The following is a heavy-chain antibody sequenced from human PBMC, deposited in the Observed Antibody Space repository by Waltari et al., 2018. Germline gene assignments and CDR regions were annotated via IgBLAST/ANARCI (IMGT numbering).Heavy chain of an antibody. CDR1: GLMFRTYW. V-gene: IGHV3-7*03. D-gene: IGHD3-10*01. J-gene: IGHJ4*02. Sequence: EVQLVESGGGLVQPGGSLRLSCDVSGLMFRTYWMTWVRQGPGKWRGWVSNINFDGREKHYVDSVKGRFTVSRDNTRNSLFLQMNSLRAEDTAVYYCATFRWLGYWGQGSLVTVSS. CDR2: INFDGREK. CDR3: ATFRWLGY.